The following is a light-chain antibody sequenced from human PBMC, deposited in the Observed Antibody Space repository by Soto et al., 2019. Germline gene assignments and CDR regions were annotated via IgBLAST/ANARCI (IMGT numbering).Light chain of an antibody. CDR3: AAWDYSLNGVV. CDR2: SNN. Sequence: QAVLTQPPSASGTPGQRVTSSCSGSSSNIGSNTVNWYQQLPGTAAKLLIYSNNQRPSGVPDRFSGSKSGTSASLAISGLQSEDEADYYCAAWDYSLNGVVFGGGTKLTVL. V-gene: IGLV1-44*01. CDR1: SSNIGSNT. J-gene: IGLJ2*01.